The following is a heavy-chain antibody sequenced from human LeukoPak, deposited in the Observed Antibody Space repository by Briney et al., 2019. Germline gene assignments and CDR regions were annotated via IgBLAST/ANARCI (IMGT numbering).Heavy chain of an antibody. Sequence: GGSLRLSCAASGFTFSSYEMNWVRQAPGKGLEWVSCISSSSSYTYYVDSVKGRFTISRDNAKNSLYLQMNSLRAEDTAVYYCARGRPVLQLLWGAFDIWGQGKMVTVYS. V-gene: IGHV3-21*01. CDR1: GFTFSSYE. D-gene: IGHD1-7*01. CDR3: ARGRPVLQLLWGAFDI. CDR2: ISSSSSYT. J-gene: IGHJ3*02.